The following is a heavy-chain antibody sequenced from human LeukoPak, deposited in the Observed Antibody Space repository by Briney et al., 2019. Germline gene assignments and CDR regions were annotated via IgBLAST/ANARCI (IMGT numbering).Heavy chain of an antibody. CDR2: MNPNSGNT. CDR1: GYTFTSYD. V-gene: IGHV1-8*03. D-gene: IGHD3-3*01. Sequence: GASVKVSCKASGYTFTSYDINWVRQATGQGLEWMGWMNPNSGNTGYAQKFQGRVTITRNTSISTAYMELSSLRSEDTAVYYCAKDQRFLEWLLWYWGQGTLVTVSS. J-gene: IGHJ4*02. CDR3: AKDQRFLEWLLWY.